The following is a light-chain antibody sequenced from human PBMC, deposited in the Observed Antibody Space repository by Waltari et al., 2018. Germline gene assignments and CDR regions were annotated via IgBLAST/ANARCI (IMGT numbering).Light chain of an antibody. CDR3: ALYMGSGIWV. J-gene: IGLJ3*02. CDR2: KAT. V-gene: IGLV8-61*01. Sequence: QTVVTQEPSLSVSPGGTVTLTCALSSGSLSTTSYATWYQQTPGQAPRTLVYKATAGATGVPNRFSGSILGNTAALTITGAQADDESDYYWALYMGSGIWVFGGGTRLTVL. CDR1: SGSLSTTSY.